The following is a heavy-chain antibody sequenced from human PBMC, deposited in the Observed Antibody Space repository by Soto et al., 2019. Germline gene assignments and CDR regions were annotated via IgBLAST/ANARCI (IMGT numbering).Heavy chain of an antibody. CDR3: ARGRGYSAFDY. D-gene: IGHD5-18*01. J-gene: IGHJ4*02. V-gene: IGHV4-59*01. Sequence: SETLSLTCTVSGGSISSYYWSWIRQPPGKGLEWIGYIYYSGSTNYNPSLKSRVTISVDTSKNQFSLKLSSVTAADTAVYYCARGRGYSAFDYWGQGTLVTVSS. CDR1: GGSISSYY. CDR2: IYYSGST.